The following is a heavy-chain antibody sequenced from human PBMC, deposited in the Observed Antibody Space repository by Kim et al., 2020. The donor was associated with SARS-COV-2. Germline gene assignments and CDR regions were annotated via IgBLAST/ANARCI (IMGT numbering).Heavy chain of an antibody. CDR1: GFTFSSYE. V-gene: IGHV3-48*03. J-gene: IGHJ3*02. CDR2: ISSSGSTI. Sequence: GGSLRLSCAASGFTFSSYEMNWVRQAPGKGLEWVSYISSSGSTIYYADSVKGRFTISRDNAKNSLYLQMNSLRAEDTAVYYCARGGSGSYWPHDAFDIWGQGTMVTVSS. CDR3: ARGGSGSYWPHDAFDI. D-gene: IGHD1-26*01.